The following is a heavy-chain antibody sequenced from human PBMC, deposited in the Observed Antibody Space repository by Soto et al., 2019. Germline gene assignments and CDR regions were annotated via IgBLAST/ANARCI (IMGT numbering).Heavy chain of an antibody. Sequence: XETLSLPCTVSGGSISSYNWCWIRQPAGKGLGWIGRIYTSGSTNYNPSLKSRVTMSVDTSKNQFSLKLSSVTAADTAVYYCARDRAAYGSGTLGKWFDSWGQGTLVTVSS. V-gene: IGHV4-4*07. D-gene: IGHD3-10*01. CDR1: GGSISSYN. CDR2: IYTSGST. J-gene: IGHJ5*01. CDR3: ARDRAAYGSGTLGKWFDS.